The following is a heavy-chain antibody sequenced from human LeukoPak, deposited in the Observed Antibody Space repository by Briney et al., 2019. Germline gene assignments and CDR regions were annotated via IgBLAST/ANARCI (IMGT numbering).Heavy chain of an antibody. J-gene: IGHJ6*03. V-gene: IGHV1-2*02. D-gene: IGHD2-15*01. CDR1: GYTFTSHG. Sequence: ASVKVSCKASGYTFTSHGISWVRQAPGQGLEWMGWINPNSGGANYAQKFQGRVTMTRDTSISTAYMELSRLRSDDTAVYYCASRIFSNYYMDVWGKGTTVTVSS. CDR3: ASRIFSNYYMDV. CDR2: INPNSGGA.